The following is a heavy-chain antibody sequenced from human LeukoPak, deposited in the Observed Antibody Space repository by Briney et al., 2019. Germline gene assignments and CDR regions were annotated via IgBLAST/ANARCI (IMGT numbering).Heavy chain of an antibody. V-gene: IGHV4-61*01. J-gene: IGHJ4*02. Sequence: SETLSLTCTVSGGSVTGGTYYWSWIRQPPGEGLEWIGYFYYSGSTNFNPSLKSRVTISVDTSKNQFSLKLSSVTAADTAVYYCARAGYCSGGSCFRVYYFDSWGQGALVTVSS. D-gene: IGHD2-15*01. CDR2: FYYSGST. CDR1: GGSVTGGTYY. CDR3: ARAGYCSGGSCFRVYYFDS.